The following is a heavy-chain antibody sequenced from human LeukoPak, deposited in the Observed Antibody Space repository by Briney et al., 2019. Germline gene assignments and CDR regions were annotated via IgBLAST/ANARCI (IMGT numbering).Heavy chain of an antibody. V-gene: IGHV4-38-2*01. CDR1: GFSISNGYY. D-gene: IGHD1-26*01. CDR3: ARADSGSHSHFDY. J-gene: IGHJ4*02. Sequence: SETLSLTCGVSGFSISNGYYWGWIRQAPGKRLEWIATIYQSGNIYYDPSLMSRFTISFDTSKNQFSLNVTSETAAVTPLYCCARADSGSHSHFDYWGQGTLVTISS. CDR2: IYQSGNI.